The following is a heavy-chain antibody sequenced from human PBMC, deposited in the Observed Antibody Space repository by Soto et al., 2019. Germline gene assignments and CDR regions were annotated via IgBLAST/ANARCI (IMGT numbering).Heavy chain of an antibody. D-gene: IGHD1-20*01. V-gene: IGHV2-70*13. CDR3: ARSIRGPRRFNGMDV. CDR2: IERDDDDK. J-gene: IGHJ6*02. Sequence: SGPTLVNPTETLTLTCTFSGFSLTSPGMCVSWIRRSPGKALEWLALIERDDDDKYYSTSLRTRLTISKDTRKNQVVLTMANMEPADTATYYCARSIRGPRRFNGMDVWGRGTTVTVSS. CDR1: GFSLTSPGMC.